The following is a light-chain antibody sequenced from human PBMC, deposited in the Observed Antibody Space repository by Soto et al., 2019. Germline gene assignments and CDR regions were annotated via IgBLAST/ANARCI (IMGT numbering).Light chain of an antibody. Sequence: EIVLTQSPATLSLSPGDRATLSCRASQNVRTYLGWYQQKPGQAPRLLIYDASNRATGIPARFSGSGSGTDFTLTISSLEPEDFAVYSCQQRATWPPVTFGPGTKVDLK. J-gene: IGKJ3*01. V-gene: IGKV3-11*01. CDR2: DAS. CDR3: QQRATWPPVT. CDR1: QNVRTY.